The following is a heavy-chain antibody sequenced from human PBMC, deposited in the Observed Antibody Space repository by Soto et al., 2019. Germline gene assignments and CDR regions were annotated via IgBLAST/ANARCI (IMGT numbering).Heavy chain of an antibody. CDR3: TRAAWFPYGSFY. D-gene: IGHD3-10*01. CDR2: IRSSGATA. CDR1: GFTFSRFE. Sequence: EVQLVESGGGLVQPGGSLRLSCAASGFTFSRFELHWVRQAPGKGLEWISYIRSSGATAYYASSVEGRFTISRDNANNSAYLQMDSLRAEDTALYYCTRAAWFPYGSFYWGQGALVTVSS. V-gene: IGHV3-48*03. J-gene: IGHJ4*02.